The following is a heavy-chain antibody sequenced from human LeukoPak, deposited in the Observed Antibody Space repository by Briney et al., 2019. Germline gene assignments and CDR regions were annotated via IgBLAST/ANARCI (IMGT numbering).Heavy chain of an antibody. J-gene: IGHJ3*02. D-gene: IGHD1-26*01. CDR1: GGTFGTYA. Sequence: ASVKVSCTASGGTFGTYAIFWVRQAPGQGLEWMGGIIPMFGTANYAQNFQGRVTITADKSTSTGYMELSSLRSEDTALYYCAREISMVGTTSAFDIWGQGTMVTVSS. CDR2: IIPMFGTA. CDR3: AREISMVGTTSAFDI. V-gene: IGHV1-69*06.